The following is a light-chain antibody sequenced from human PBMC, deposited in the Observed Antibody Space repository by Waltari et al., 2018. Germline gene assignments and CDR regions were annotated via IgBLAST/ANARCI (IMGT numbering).Light chain of an antibody. Sequence: DVQMTQSPSTLSASVGDTVSLPCRASQSIMSWLAWYQQKAGKAPKVLISKASTLESGVPSRFSGSESGTEFTLTISNLQPDDFATYYCQQYNTDYTFGQGTILEIK. CDR3: QQYNTDYT. J-gene: IGKJ2*01. CDR2: KAS. V-gene: IGKV1-5*03. CDR1: QSIMSW.